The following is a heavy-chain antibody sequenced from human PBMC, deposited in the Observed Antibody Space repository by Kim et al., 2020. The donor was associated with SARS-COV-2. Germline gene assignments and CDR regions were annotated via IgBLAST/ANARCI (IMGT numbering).Heavy chain of an antibody. J-gene: IGHJ3*02. CDR2: IYYSGST. V-gene: IGHV4-59*01. CDR1: GGSISSYY. D-gene: IGHD3-22*01. Sequence: SETLSLTCTVSGGSISSYYWSWIRQPPGKGLEWIGYIYYSGSTNYNPSLKSRVTISVDTSKNQFSLKLSSVTAADTAVYYCAREGALGYDSSGYNPAFDIWGQGTMVTVSS. CDR3: AREGALGYDSSGYNPAFDI.